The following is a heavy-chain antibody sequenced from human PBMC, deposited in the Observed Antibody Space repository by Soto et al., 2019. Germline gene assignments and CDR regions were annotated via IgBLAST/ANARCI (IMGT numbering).Heavy chain of an antibody. CDR3: ARDPTYYDILTGLDWYFDL. J-gene: IGHJ2*01. D-gene: IGHD3-9*01. CDR1: GFTFSSYG. CDR2: IWYDGSNK. V-gene: IGHV3-33*01. Sequence: QVQLVESGGGVVQPGRSLRLSCAASGFTFSSYGMHWARQAPGKGLEWVAVIWYDGSNKYYADSVKGRFTISRDNSKNTLYLQMNSLRAEDTAVYYCARDPTYYDILTGLDWYFDLWGRGTLVTVSS.